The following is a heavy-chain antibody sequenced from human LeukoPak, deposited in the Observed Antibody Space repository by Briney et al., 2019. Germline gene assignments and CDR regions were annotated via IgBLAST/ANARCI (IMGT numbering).Heavy chain of an antibody. V-gene: IGHV3-64*01. J-gene: IGHJ6*03. CDR2: ISSNGGST. CDR1: GFTFSSYA. CDR3: ARVGTGSYFYYYYMDV. Sequence: PGGSLGLSCAASGFTFSSYAMHWVRQAPGKGLEYVSAISSNGGSTYYAKSVKGRFNISRDNSKNTLYLQMGSLRPEDMAVYYCARVGTGSYFYYYYMDVWGNGTTVTISS. D-gene: IGHD2-8*02.